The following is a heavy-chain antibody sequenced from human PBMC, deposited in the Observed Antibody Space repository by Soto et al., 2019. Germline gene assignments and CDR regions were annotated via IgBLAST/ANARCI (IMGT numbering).Heavy chain of an antibody. CDR1: GFTFSSYA. CDR3: VKERMIVVVPAAQDDMGWLQYDAFDI. Sequence: PGGSLRLSCSASGFTFSSYAMHWARQAPGKGLEYVSAISSNGGSTYYADSVKGRFTISRDNSKNTLYLQMSSLRAEDTAVYYCVKERMIVVVPAAQDDMGWLQYDAFDIWGQGTMVTVSS. CDR2: ISSNGGST. D-gene: IGHD2-2*01. V-gene: IGHV3-64D*06. J-gene: IGHJ3*02.